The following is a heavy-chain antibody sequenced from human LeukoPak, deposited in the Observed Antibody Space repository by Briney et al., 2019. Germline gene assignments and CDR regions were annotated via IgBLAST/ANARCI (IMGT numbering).Heavy chain of an antibody. CDR1: GSTFSSYW. Sequence: GGSLSLSCAASGSTFSSYWMSWVRQAPGKGLEWVANIKQDGSEKYYVDSVKGRFTISRDNAKNSLYLQMNSLRAEDTAVYYCARAGAVTGTMGYFDYWGQGSLVTVSS. CDR3: ARAGAVTGTMGYFDY. D-gene: IGHD6-19*01. J-gene: IGHJ4*02. CDR2: IKQDGSEK. V-gene: IGHV3-7*03.